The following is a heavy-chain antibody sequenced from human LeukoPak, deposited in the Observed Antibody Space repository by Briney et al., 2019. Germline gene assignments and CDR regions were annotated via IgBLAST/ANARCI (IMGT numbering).Heavy chain of an antibody. Sequence: KAGGSLRLSCAASGFTFSDYYMSWIRQAPGKGLEWVSYISSSGSTIYYADSVKGRFTISRDNSKNTLHLQMNSLRAEDTAVYYCANMVPPFDIWGQGTMVTVSS. CDR2: ISSSGSTI. D-gene: IGHD4/OR15-4a*01. CDR3: ANMVPPFDI. CDR1: GFTFSDYY. J-gene: IGHJ3*02. V-gene: IGHV3-11*04.